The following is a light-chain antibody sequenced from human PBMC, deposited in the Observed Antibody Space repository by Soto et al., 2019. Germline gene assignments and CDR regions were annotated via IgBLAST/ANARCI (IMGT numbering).Light chain of an antibody. CDR3: QQYGSSPQT. CDR2: DLS. V-gene: IGKV3-20*01. CDR1: QSVSGTY. J-gene: IGKJ5*01. Sequence: IVLTQSPGTLSLSPGERATFSCRASQSVSGTYLAWYQQRPGQAPMLLIYDLSSRATGIPDRFSGSGSGADFTLTISSLEPEDFAVYYCQQYGSSPQTFGQGTRLEIK.